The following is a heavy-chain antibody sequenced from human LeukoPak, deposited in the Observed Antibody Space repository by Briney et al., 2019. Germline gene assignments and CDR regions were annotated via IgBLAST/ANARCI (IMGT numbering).Heavy chain of an antibody. Sequence: ASVKVSCKASGYTFTSYAISWVRQAPGQGLEWMGWISAYNGNTNYAQKLQGRVTMTTDTSTSTAYMELRSLRSDDTAVYYCARDLGYSPQGDYYYYGMDVWGQGTTVTVSS. V-gene: IGHV1-18*01. D-gene: IGHD5-18*01. CDR3: ARDLGYSPQGDYYYYGMDV. J-gene: IGHJ6*02. CDR2: ISAYNGNT. CDR1: GYTFTSYA.